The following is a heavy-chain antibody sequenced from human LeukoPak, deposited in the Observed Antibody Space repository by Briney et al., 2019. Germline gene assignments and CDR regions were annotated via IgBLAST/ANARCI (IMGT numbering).Heavy chain of an antibody. Sequence: GGSLRLSCAASGFTFNTYAMSWVRQAPGKGLEWVSGISGSGRTTYYADSVKGRFTISRDNSKNTLFVQMNSLRAEDTAVYYCAKDRRELDVFDIWGQGTMVTVSS. J-gene: IGHJ3*02. CDR3: AKDRRELDVFDI. V-gene: IGHV3-23*01. CDR2: ISGSGRTT. CDR1: GFTFNTYA.